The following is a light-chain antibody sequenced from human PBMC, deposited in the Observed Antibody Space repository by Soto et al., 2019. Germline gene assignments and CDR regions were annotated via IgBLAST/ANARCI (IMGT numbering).Light chain of an antibody. Sequence: QAVVTQPPSVSGAPGQRVTISCTGSSSNIGAGYDVHWYQHLPGTGPKLLISGNINRPSGVPDRFSGSKSGTSASLAITGLQAEDEADYYCQSYDNALGLVFGGGTKVTVL. CDR2: GNI. V-gene: IGLV1-40*01. CDR1: SSNIGAGYD. CDR3: QSYDNALGLV. J-gene: IGLJ2*01.